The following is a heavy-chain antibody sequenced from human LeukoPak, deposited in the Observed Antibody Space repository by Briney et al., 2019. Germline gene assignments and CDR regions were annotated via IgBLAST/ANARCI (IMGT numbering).Heavy chain of an antibody. V-gene: IGHV3-30*03. J-gene: IGHJ6*02. CDR3: GRAMDV. Sequence: PGGSLRPSCAASGFTFSSYGMHWVRQAPGKGLEWVAVISYDGSNKYYADSVKGRFTISRDNTKNSLYLQMNSLRADDTAVYYCGRAMDVWGRGTTVTVSS. CDR1: GFTFSSYG. CDR2: ISYDGSNK.